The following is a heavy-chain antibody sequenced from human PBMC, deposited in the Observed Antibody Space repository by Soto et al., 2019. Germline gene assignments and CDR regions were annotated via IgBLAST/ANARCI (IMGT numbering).Heavy chain of an antibody. J-gene: IGHJ5*02. V-gene: IGHV1-18*01. CDR2: ISAYNGNT. CDR3: ARVVVVAATYWFDP. CDR1: GYTFTSYG. Sequence: GASVKVCCKASGYTFTSYGISWVRQAPGQGLEWMGWISAYNGNTNYAQKLQGRVTMTTDTSTSTAYMELRSLRSDDTAVYYCARVVVVAATYWFDPWGQGTLVTVSS. D-gene: IGHD2-15*01.